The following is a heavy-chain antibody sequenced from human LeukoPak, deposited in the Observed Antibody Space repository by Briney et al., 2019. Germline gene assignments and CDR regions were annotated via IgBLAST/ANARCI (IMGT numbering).Heavy chain of an antibody. CDR2: IYPADSDT. CDR1: GYSFTSYW. CDR3: ARHSDWRFDY. J-gene: IGHJ4*02. D-gene: IGHD3-9*01. Sequence: GKSLKISCQGSGYSFTSYWIAWVRQMPGKGLEWMGIIYPADSDTRYSPSFQGQVTISADKSISTAYLQWSSLKASDTAMYYCARHSDWRFDYWGQGTLVTVSS. V-gene: IGHV5-51*01.